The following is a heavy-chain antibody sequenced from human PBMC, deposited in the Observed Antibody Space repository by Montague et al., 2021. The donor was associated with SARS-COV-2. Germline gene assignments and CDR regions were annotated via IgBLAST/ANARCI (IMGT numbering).Heavy chain of an antibody. Sequence: SETLSLTCAVSGGSISHYYWSWIRQPPGKGLEWICYIYSSGGTNYNPSLKSRVTLSLDADKNHFPLRLSSVTAADTAVYYCARRTDILTGYYDYWGQGTLVTVSS. J-gene: IGHJ4*02. CDR3: ARRTDILTGYYDY. CDR2: IYSSGGT. CDR1: GGSISHYY. V-gene: IGHV4-59*01. D-gene: IGHD3-9*01.